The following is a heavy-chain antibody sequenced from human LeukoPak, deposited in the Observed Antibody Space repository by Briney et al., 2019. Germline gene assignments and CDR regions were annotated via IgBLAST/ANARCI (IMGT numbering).Heavy chain of an antibody. CDR3: AREVGGAYYYDSSGYYNWFDP. CDR1: GGSISSYY. CDR2: IYYIGNT. D-gene: IGHD3-22*01. Sequence: SETLSLTCTVSGGSISSYYWSWIRQPPGKGLEWIGYIYYIGNTNYNPSLKSRVTISVDTSKNQFSLKLSSVTAADTAVYYCAREVGGAYYYDSSGYYNWFDPWGQGTLVTVSS. V-gene: IGHV4-59*01. J-gene: IGHJ5*02.